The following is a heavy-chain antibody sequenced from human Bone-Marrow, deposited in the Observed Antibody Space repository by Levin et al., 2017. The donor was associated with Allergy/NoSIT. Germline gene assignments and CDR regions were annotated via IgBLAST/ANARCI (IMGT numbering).Heavy chain of an antibody. CDR3: ARDHRMVLPAVYGAFDI. V-gene: IGHV3-48*01. CDR1: GFTFSSYS. D-gene: IGHD3-10*01. CDR2: ISSSSSTI. Sequence: PGGSLRLSCAASGFTFSSYSMNWVRQAPGKGLEWVSYISSSSSTIYYADSVKGRFTISRDNAKNSLYLQMNSLRAEDTAVYYCARDHRMVLPAVYGAFDIWGQGTMVTVSS. J-gene: IGHJ3*02.